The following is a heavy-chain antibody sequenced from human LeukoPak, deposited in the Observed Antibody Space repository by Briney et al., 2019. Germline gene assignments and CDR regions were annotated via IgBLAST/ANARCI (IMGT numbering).Heavy chain of an antibody. D-gene: IGHD3-9*01. CDR1: GGSISSGSYY. V-gene: IGHV4-61*02. J-gene: IGHJ4*02. CDR2: IYTSGST. Sequence: PSETLSLTCTVSGGSISSGSYYWRWIRQPAGKGLEWIGRIYTSGSTNYNPSLKSRFTISVDTSKNQFSLKLSSVTAADTAVYYCARAPLDILTGYFDYWGQGTLVTVSS. CDR3: ARAPLDILTGYFDY.